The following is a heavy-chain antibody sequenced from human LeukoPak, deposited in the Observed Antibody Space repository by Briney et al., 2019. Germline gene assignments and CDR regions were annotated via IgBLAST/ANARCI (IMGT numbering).Heavy chain of an antibody. CDR3: ARDLLGYCSSTSCYAPPNWFDP. J-gene: IGHJ5*02. V-gene: IGHV4-34*01. CDR1: GGSFSGYY. CDR2: INHSGST. D-gene: IGHD2-2*01. Sequence: SETLSLTCAVYGGSFSGYYWSWIRQPPGKGLEWIGEINHSGSTNYNPSLKSRVTISVDTSKNQFSLKLSSVTAADTAVYYCARDLLGYCSSTSCYAPPNWFDPWGQGTLVTVSS.